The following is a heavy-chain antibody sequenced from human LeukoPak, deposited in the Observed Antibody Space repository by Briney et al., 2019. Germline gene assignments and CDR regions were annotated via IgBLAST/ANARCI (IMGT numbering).Heavy chain of an antibody. CDR1: GFTVSTNY. V-gene: IGHV3-53*01. CDR2: IYSGGST. D-gene: IGHD5-24*01. Sequence: GGSLRLSCAASGFTVSTNYMSWVRQTPGKGLEWVSVIYSGGSTYYADSVKGRFTISRDNSKNTRYLQMNGLRAEDTAVYYCARANGDYWGQGTLVTVSS. J-gene: IGHJ4*02. CDR3: ARANGDY.